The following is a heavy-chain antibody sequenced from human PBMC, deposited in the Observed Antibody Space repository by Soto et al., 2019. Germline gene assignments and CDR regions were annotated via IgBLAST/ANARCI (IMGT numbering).Heavy chain of an antibody. V-gene: IGHV1-18*01. D-gene: IGHD3-10*01. CDR3: ARDPTGGDAFDI. CDR1: DYTFTSYG. CDR2: ISAYNGNT. J-gene: IGHJ3*02. Sequence: QVQLVQSGAEVKKPGASVKVSCKASDYTFTSYGISWVRQAPGQGLEWMGWISAYNGNTNYAQKFQGRVTMTTDTSTSTVYMELRSLRSDDTAIYYCARDPTGGDAFDIWGQGTMVTVSS.